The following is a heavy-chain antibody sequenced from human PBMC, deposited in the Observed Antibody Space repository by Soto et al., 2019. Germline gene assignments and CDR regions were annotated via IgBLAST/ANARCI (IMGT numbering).Heavy chain of an antibody. J-gene: IGHJ4*02. D-gene: IGHD1-1*01. Sequence: EVQLVESGGGLEQPGRSLRLSCAASGFTFDDYAMHWVRQAPGKGLEWVSIINWNSGSIGYADSVKGRFTISRDNAKNSLYLQMTSLRTEDTAVYHCAKSSSTTGPLDYWGQGTLVTVSS. CDR1: GFTFDDYA. CDR2: INWNSGSI. V-gene: IGHV3-9*01. CDR3: AKSSSTTGPLDY.